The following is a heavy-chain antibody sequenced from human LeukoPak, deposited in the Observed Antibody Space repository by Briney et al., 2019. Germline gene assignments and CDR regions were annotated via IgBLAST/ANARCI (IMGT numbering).Heavy chain of an antibody. CDR2: ISGSGGST. J-gene: IGHJ4*02. D-gene: IGHD3-22*01. V-gene: IGHV3-23*01. CDR1: GFTFSSYA. CDR3: AKGGKRSSGYPYYFDY. Sequence: PGGSLRLSCAASGFTFSSYAMSWVRQAPGKGLEWVSAISGSGGSTYYADSVKGRFTISRDNSKNTLYLQMNSLRAEDTAVYYCAKGGKRSSGYPYYFDYWGQGTLVTVSS.